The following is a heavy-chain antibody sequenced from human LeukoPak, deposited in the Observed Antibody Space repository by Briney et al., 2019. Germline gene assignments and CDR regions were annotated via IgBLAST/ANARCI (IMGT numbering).Heavy chain of an antibody. D-gene: IGHD2-8*01. Sequence: ASVKVSCKASGYTFIGNYMHWVRQAPGQGLEWMGWINPNSGGTNYAQKFQGRVTMTSDTSISTAYMELSSLRSDDTAVYFCAREYCTNGVCYKAHGYWGQGTLVTVSS. CDR1: GYTFIGNY. CDR3: AREYCTNGVCYKAHGY. CDR2: INPNSGGT. J-gene: IGHJ4*02. V-gene: IGHV1-2*02.